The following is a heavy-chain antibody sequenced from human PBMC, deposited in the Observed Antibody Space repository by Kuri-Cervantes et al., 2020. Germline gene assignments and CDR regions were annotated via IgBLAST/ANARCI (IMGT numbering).Heavy chain of an antibody. CDR3: ARDRRSIAARVFWN. J-gene: IGHJ4*02. V-gene: IGHV1-8*02. Sequence: ASVKVSCKASGYTFTGYYMHWVRQAPGQGLEWMGWMNPNSGNTGYAQKFQGRVTMTRNTSISTAYMELSSLRSEGTAVYYCARDRRSIAARVFWNWGQGTLVTVSS. D-gene: IGHD6-6*01. CDR1: GYTFTGYY. CDR2: MNPNSGNT.